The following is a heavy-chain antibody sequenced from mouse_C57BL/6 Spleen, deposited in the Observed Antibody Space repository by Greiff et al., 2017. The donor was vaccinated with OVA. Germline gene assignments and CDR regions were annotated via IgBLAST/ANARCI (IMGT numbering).Heavy chain of an antibody. Sequence: QVQLQQSGPELVKPGASVKISCKASGYAFSSSWMNWVKQRPGKGLEWIGRIYPGDGDPNYNGKFKGKATLTADKSSSTAYMQLSSLTSEDSAVYFCARGGYFDVWGTGTTVTVSS. J-gene: IGHJ1*03. CDR2: IYPGDGDP. CDR1: GYAFSSSW. CDR3: ARGGYFDV. V-gene: IGHV1-82*01.